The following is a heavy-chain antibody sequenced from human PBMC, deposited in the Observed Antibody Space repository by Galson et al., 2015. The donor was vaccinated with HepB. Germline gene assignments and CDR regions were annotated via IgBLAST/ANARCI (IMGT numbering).Heavy chain of an antibody. CDR2: INHSGTA. V-gene: IGHV4-34*01. Sequence: SETLSLTCAVYGGSFSDYYWSWIRQSPGKGLEWIGEINHSGTANYNPSLKSRVSLLVDTSKNQVALKVGSVTAADTAVYYCARVVRGVMRFPNYYYYGMDVWGQGTSVTVSS. D-gene: IGHD3-10*01. J-gene: IGHJ6*02. CDR3: ARVVRGVMRFPNYYYYGMDV. CDR1: GGSFSDYY.